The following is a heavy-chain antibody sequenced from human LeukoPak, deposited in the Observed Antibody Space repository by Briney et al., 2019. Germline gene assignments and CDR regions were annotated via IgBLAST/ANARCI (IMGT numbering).Heavy chain of an antibody. Sequence: GGSLRLTCAASGITVSTNYMSWIRQAPGKGLEWVSYISSSGSTIYYADSVKGRFTISRDNAKNSLYLQMNSLGAEDTAVYYCARDVRAGDFDYWGQGTLVTVSS. CDR1: GITVSTNY. D-gene: IGHD6-19*01. J-gene: IGHJ4*02. CDR2: ISSSGSTI. V-gene: IGHV3-11*01. CDR3: ARDVRAGDFDY.